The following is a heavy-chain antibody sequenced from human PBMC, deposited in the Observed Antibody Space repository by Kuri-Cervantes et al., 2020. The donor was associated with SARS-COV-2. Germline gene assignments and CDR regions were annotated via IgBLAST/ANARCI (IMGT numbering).Heavy chain of an antibody. J-gene: IGHJ6*02. CDR1: GFTFSSYE. CDR2: ISSSGSTI. CDR3: AKDLERWRYYYGMDV. V-gene: IGHV3-48*03. Sequence: GGSLRLSCAASGFTFSSYEMNWVRQAPGKGLEWVSYISSSGSTIYYADSVKGRFTISRDNAKNSLYLQMNSLRAEDTALYYCAKDLERWRYYYGMDVWGQGTTVTVSS. D-gene: IGHD2-15*01.